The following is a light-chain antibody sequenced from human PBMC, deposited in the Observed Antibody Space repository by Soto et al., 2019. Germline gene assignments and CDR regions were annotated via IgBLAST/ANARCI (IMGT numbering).Light chain of an antibody. J-gene: IGKJ3*01. V-gene: IGKV3-20*01. CDR2: GAS. CDR3: QQYGSSPFT. CDR1: QSVTARY. Sequence: EIVLTQSPGTLSLSPGERATLSCKARQSVTARYLAWYQQRRGQAPTLLIYGASVRAPGIQDRFSGGGSGTDFSLTISRMEPEDFAVYYCQQYGSSPFTFGPGTKVDLK.